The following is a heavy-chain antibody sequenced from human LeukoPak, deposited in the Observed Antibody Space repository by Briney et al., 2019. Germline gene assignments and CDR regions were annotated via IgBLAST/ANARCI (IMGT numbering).Heavy chain of an antibody. CDR3: ATSDYGSGSSSQNYYGMDV. D-gene: IGHD3-10*01. V-gene: IGHV1-2*02. CDR1: GYTFTGYY. J-gene: IGHJ6*02. CDR2: INPNSGGT. Sequence: VASVKVSYKASGYTFTGYYMHWVPQAPGQGLEWMGWINPNSGGTNYAQKFLGRVTMTRDTPISTAHMELGRLRSDDTAVYYCATSDYGSGSSSQNYYGMDVWGQGTTVTVSS.